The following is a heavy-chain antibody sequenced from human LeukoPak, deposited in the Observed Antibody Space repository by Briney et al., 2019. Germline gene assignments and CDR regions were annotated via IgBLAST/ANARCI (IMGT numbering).Heavy chain of an antibody. D-gene: IGHD6-13*01. CDR3: ARVWAAAGTFDY. CDR1: GFTVSSNY. J-gene: IGHJ4*02. V-gene: IGHV3-53*01. CDR2: IYSGGST. Sequence: GGSLRLSCAASGFTVSSNYMSWVRQAPGKGLEWVSVIYSGGSTYYADSVRGRFTISRDNSKNTLYLQMNSLRAEDTAVYYCARVWAAAGTFDYWGQGTLVTVSS.